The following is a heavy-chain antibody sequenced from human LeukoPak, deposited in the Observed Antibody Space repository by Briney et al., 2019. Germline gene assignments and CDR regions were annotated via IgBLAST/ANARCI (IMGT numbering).Heavy chain of an antibody. CDR3: AREYSGSYFNWFDP. CDR2: INPNRGGT. J-gene: IGHJ5*02. Sequence: ASVTVSCKASGYTFTVYYMHWVRQAPGQGLEWMGWINPNRGGTKYAQKFQGRVTMTRDTSISTAYMELSRLRSDDTAVYYCAREYSGSYFNWFDPWGQGTLVTVSS. V-gene: IGHV1-2*02. D-gene: IGHD1-26*01. CDR1: GYTFTVYY.